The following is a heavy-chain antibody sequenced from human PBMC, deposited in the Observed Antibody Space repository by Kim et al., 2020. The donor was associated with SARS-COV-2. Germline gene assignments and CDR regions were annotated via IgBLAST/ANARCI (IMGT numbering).Heavy chain of an antibody. CDR3: AKSKEPAAIILPFDY. Sequence: DSVKGRSTISRDNSKNTLYLQMNSLRAEDTAVYYCAKSKEPAAIILPFDYWGQGTLVTVSS. J-gene: IGHJ4*02. V-gene: IGHV3-23*01. D-gene: IGHD2-2*02.